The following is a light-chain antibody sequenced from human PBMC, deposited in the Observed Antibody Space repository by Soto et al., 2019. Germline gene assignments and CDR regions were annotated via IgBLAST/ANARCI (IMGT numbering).Light chain of an antibody. Sequence: DIQMTQSPSTLSASVGDRVTITCRASQSIGSSLDWYQQKPGKAPKLLICRASTLEDGVPSRFSGSGSGAEFSRTISSLQPDDFATYYCQQYSGYSPYTFGQGTKL. CDR2: RAS. CDR1: QSIGSS. V-gene: IGKV1-5*03. J-gene: IGKJ2*01. CDR3: QQYSGYSPYT.